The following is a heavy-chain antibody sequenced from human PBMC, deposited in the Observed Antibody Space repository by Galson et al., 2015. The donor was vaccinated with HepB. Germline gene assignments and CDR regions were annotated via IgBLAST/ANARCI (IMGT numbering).Heavy chain of an antibody. J-gene: IGHJ4*02. CDR3: ARAPSTMVTAYYFVY. CDR2: ISSSSSYI. CDR1: GFIFSNYN. V-gene: IGHV3-21*01. D-gene: IGHD2-21*02. Sequence: SLRLSCAASGFIFSNYNMNWVRQAPGKGLEWVSSISSSSSYIYYADSVKGRFTISRDNAKNSLYLQMNSLRAEDTAVYYCARAPSTMVTAYYFVYWGPGTLVTVSS.